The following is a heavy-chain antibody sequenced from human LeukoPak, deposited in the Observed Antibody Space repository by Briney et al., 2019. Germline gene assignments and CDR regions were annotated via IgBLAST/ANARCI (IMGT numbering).Heavy chain of an antibody. CDR3: ARDGRPLDY. CDR1: GITFSRYW. V-gene: IGHV3-7*03. CDR2: IKQDGGEK. Sequence: GGSLRRSCVDSGITFSRYWMSWVRQAPGKGLEWVANIKQDGGEKYYVDSVKGRFTISRDNAKNSLYLQMNSLRVEDTAVYYCARDGRPLDYWGQGTLVTVSS. J-gene: IGHJ4*02.